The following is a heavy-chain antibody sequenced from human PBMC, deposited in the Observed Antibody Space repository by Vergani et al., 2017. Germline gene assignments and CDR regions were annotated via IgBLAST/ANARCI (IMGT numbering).Heavy chain of an antibody. V-gene: IGHV1-3*01. CDR1: GYTFTSYA. D-gene: IGHD1-7*01. CDR3: ARSPGARTGTTIYRFDP. CDR2: INAGNGNT. J-gene: IGHJ5*02. Sequence: QVQLVQSGAEVKKPGASVKVSCKASGYTFTSYAMHWVRQAPGQRLEWMGWINAGNGNTKYSQKFQGRVTITRDTSASTAYMELSSLRSEDTAVYYCARSPGARTGTTIYRFDPWGQGTLVTVSS.